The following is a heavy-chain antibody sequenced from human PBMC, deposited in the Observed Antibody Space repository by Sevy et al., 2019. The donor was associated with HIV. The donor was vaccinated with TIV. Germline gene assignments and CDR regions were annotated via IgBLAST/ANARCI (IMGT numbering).Heavy chain of an antibody. CDR3: ANSRGRYEGSSWLYYYYLMDV. V-gene: IGHV3-30*18. J-gene: IGHJ6*02. CDR2: ISNDGSDK. D-gene: IGHD6-13*01. CDR1: GFSFSRYG. Sequence: GGSLRLSCAAAGFSFSRYGMHWARQAPGKGLEWVAVISNDGSDKEYADSVKGRFMVSRDNSKDTVYLQMNSLRPDDTAVYYCANSRGRYEGSSWLYYYYLMDVWGQGTTVTVSS.